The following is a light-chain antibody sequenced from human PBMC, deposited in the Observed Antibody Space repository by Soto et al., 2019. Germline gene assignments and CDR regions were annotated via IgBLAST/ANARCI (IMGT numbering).Light chain of an antibody. Sequence: QSALTQPASVSGSPGQSITISCTGTSSDVRSYNLVSWYQQHPGKAPKLMIYEDTKRPSGISNRFSGSKSGNTASLTISGLQAEDEADYYCSSYAGSSTYVVFGGGTKLTVL. CDR1: SSDVRSYNL. V-gene: IGLV2-23*01. J-gene: IGLJ2*01. CDR3: SSYAGSSTYVV. CDR2: EDT.